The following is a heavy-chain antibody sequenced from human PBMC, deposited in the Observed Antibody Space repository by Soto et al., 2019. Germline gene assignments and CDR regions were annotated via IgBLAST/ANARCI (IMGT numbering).Heavy chain of an antibody. CDR3: ATRIPYSSGWYIHY. J-gene: IGHJ4*01. V-gene: IGHV3-48*01. D-gene: IGHD6-19*01. Sequence: GGSLRLSCAASGFTFSTSSMNWVRQAPGKGLEWISYISSGSSTIYYADSVKGRFTISRDNAKNSLYLQMNSLRVEDTAVYYCATRIPYSSGWYIHYWGQGTLVTVSS. CDR2: ISSGSSTI. CDR1: GFTFSTSS.